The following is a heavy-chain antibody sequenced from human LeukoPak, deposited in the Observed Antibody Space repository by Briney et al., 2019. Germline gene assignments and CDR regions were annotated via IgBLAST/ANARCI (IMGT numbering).Heavy chain of an antibody. CDR2: INPSGGST. CDR1: GYTFTSYY. V-gene: IGHV1-46*01. Sequence: ASVKVSCKASGYTFTSYYMHWVRQAPGQGLEWMGIINPSGGSTSYAQKFQGRVTMTRDTSTSTVYMELSSLRSEDTAVYYCARDGGDGYKRRNYFDYWGQGTLVTVSS. D-gene: IGHD5-24*01. CDR3: ARDGGDGYKRRNYFDY. J-gene: IGHJ4*02.